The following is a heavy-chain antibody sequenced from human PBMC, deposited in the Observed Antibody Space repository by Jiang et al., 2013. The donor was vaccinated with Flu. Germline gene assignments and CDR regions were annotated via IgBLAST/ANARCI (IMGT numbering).Heavy chain of an antibody. V-gene: IGHV2-5*06. CDR3: AHIGYGEPVVVPSATLFDY. J-gene: IGHJ4*02. CDR1: GFSLSTSGVG. CDR2: ILWDDDK. Sequence: KPTQTLTLTCTFSGFSLSTSGVGVGWIRQPPGKALEWLAFILWDDDKRYSPSLKSRLIITKDTSKNQVVLTMTNMDPVDTATYHCAHIGYGEPVVVPSATLFDYWGQGILVTISS. D-gene: IGHD2-2*01.